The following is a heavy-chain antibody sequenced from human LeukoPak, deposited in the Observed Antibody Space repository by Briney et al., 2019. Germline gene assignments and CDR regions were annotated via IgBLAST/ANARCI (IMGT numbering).Heavy chain of an antibody. D-gene: IGHD3-10*01. CDR1: GFTFSTYS. V-gene: IGHV3-48*01. CDR2: ISSSSTTI. Sequence: GGSLRLSCAASGFTFSTYSMNWVRQAPGKGLEWVSYISSSSTTIYYADSVKGRFTISRDNAMNSLYLQMNSLRAEDAAVYYCTRDRAFTMIRGVITNWFDPWGQGPQVTVSS. CDR3: TRDRAFTMIRGVITNWFDP. J-gene: IGHJ5*02.